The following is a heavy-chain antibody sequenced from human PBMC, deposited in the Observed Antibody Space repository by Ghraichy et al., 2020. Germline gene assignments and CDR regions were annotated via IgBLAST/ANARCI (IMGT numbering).Heavy chain of an antibody. D-gene: IGHD2-2*02. J-gene: IGHJ6*02. CDR2: ISAYNGNT. CDR1: GYTFTSYG. V-gene: IGHV1-18*04. CDR3: ARGEPAAIGDYYYGMDV. Sequence: ASVKVSCKASGYTFTSYGISWVRQAPGQGLEWMGWISAYNGNTNYAQKLQGRVTMTTDTSTSTAYMELRSLRSDDTAVYYCARGEPAAIGDYYYGMDVWGQGTTVTVSS.